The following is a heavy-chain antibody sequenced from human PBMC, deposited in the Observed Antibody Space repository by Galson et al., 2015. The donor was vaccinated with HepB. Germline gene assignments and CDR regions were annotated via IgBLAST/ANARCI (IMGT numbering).Heavy chain of an antibody. CDR3: ASHMMAGKIHDAFDI. V-gene: IGHV5-51*03. J-gene: IGHJ3*02. CDR1: GYSFSSDW. CDR2: THPGDSDT. D-gene: IGHD3-16*01. Sequence: QSGAEVKKPGESLKISCTASGYSFSSDWIGWVRQMPGKGMEWMGITHPGDSDTRYSPSFQGQVTIPADKFSSTAYLQWSSLKASDTAVYYCASHMMAGKIHDAFDIWGQGTLVSVSS.